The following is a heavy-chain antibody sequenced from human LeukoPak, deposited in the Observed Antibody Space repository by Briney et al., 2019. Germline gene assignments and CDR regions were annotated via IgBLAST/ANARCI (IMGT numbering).Heavy chain of an antibody. CDR3: ATLQSSGYDYSDY. J-gene: IGHJ4*02. CDR1: GASISSYY. Sequence: SETLSLTCTVPGASISSYYWSWIRQPPGKELEWIGYIYYTGSTDYNPSLKSRVTMSVDTSKNQFSLKLSSVTAADTAVYYCATLQSSGYDYSDYWGQGTLVTVSS. CDR2: IYYTGST. V-gene: IGHV4-59*08. D-gene: IGHD3-22*01.